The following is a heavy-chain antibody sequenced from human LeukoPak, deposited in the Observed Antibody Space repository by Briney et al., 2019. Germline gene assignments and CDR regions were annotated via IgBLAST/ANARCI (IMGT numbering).Heavy chain of an antibody. CDR3: VRDRWPRLGEISTSFDY. J-gene: IGHJ4*02. CDR2: ISYDGNNK. V-gene: IGHV3-30-3*01. Sequence: TLSLTCAVSGDSMNSSNWWSWVRQAPGKGLEWVAVISYDGNNKYYADFVKGRFTISRDNSKNTLYLQMNSLSADDTAVYYCVRDRWPRLGEISTSFDYWGQGILVTVSS. CDR1: GDSMNSSNW. D-gene: IGHD3-16*02.